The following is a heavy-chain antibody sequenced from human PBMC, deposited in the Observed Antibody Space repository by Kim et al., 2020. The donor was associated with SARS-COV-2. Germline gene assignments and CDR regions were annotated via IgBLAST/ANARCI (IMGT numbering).Heavy chain of an antibody. V-gene: IGHV4-39*01. CDR2: ISYSGRT. CDR1: GGSISSNAYY. Sequence: SETLSLTCTVSGGSISSNAYYWDWLRQPPGMGLEWIGSISYSGRTYYNPSLKRLGTISEDTSKNQISLKLSSVTAADTGVYYCARGNFGAVIIPYYYYCMDVWGKGTTVTVSS. J-gene: IGHJ6*03. CDR3: ARGNFGAVIIPYYYYCMDV. D-gene: IGHD3-3*01.